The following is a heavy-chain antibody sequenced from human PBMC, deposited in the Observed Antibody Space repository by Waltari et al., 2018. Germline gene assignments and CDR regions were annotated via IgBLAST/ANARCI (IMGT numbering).Heavy chain of an antibody. CDR3: AKGVYSGGYDIGY. D-gene: IGHD1-26*01. CDR2: ISYDGSNK. CDR1: GLPLSTCG. V-gene: IGHV3-30*18. J-gene: IGHJ4*02. Sequence: QVERVGSGGAVVQPGRSLSRSWAAFGLPLSTCGPHGFRQAPGKGLEWVAVISYDGSNKYYADSVKGRFTISRDNSKNTLYLQMNSLRAEDTAVYYCAKGVYSGGYDIGYWGQGTLVTVSS.